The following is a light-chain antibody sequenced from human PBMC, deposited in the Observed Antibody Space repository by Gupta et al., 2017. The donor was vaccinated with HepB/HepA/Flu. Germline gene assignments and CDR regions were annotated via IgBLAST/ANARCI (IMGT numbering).Light chain of an antibody. V-gene: IGLV2-14*01. J-gene: IGLJ1*01. Sequence: QSALTQPASVSGSPGQSSTISCTGTSSDIGTHNYVSWYQQNPGKAPKLIIHDVSDRPSGVSNRFSGSKSGNTASLTISGLQAEDEADYYCCSSSSSSTLYVFGTGTEVTVL. CDR3: CSSSSSSTLYV. CDR1: SSDIGTHNY. CDR2: DVS.